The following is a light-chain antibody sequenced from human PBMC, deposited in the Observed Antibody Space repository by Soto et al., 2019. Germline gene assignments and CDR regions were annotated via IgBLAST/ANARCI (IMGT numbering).Light chain of an antibody. Sequence: EVVMTQSPATLSVSPGETATLSCRASQSVSSNLAWYQQKPGQAPRLLMYGASTRATGIPARFSGSGSGTEFTLTISSLQSEDFVIYYCQQYNNWPLTFGGGTTVEIK. V-gene: IGKV3-15*01. CDR2: GAS. J-gene: IGKJ4*01. CDR3: QQYNNWPLT. CDR1: QSVSSN.